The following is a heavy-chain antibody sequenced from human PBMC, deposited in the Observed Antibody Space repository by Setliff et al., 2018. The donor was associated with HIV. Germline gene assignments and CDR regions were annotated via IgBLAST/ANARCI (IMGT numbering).Heavy chain of an antibody. V-gene: IGHV4-34*01. Sequence: PSETLSLTCAVYGGSFSGYYWSWIRQSPGKGLEWIGYIYHSGSTYYNPSLKSRVTIAVDTSKNQFSLKLSSVTAADTAVYYCARDMGNYDISPLDYWGQGTLVTVSS. CDR2: IYHSGST. CDR3: ARDMGNYDISPLDY. CDR1: GGSFSGYY. D-gene: IGHD3-9*01. J-gene: IGHJ4*02.